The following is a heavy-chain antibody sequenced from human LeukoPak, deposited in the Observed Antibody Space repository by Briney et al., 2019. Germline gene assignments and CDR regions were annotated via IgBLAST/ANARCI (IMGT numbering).Heavy chain of an antibody. V-gene: IGHV4-34*01. CDR3: ARGRGYIRYYYYYMDV. CDR1: GGSFSGYY. Sequence: SETLSHTCAVYGGSFSGYYWSWIRQPPGKGLEWIGEINHSGSTNYNPSLKSRVTISVDTSKNQFSLKLSSVTAADTAVYYCARGRGYIRYYYYYMDVWDKGTTVTVSS. J-gene: IGHJ6*03. D-gene: IGHD2-15*01. CDR2: INHSGST.